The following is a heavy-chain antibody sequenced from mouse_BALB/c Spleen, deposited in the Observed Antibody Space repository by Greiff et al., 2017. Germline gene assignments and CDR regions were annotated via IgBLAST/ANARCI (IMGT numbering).Heavy chain of an antibody. V-gene: IGHV1S29*02. J-gene: IGHJ3*01. CDR1: GYTFTDYN. Sequence: VQLQQSGPELVKPGASVKISCKASGYTFTDYNMHWVKQSHGKSLEWIGYIYPYNGGTGYNQKFKSKATLTVDNSSSTAYMELRSLTSEDSAVYYCARERGITAGSWFAYWGQGTLVTVSA. CDR3: ARERGITAGSWFAY. CDR2: IYPYNGGT. D-gene: IGHD2-4*01.